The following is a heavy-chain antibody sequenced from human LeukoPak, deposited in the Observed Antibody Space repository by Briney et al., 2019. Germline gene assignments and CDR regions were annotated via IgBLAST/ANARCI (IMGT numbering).Heavy chain of an antibody. CDR3: ARGRYCSADICSGGDAFDI. CDR1: GGSINNYY. Sequence: PLETLSLTCTVSGGSINNYYWSWIRQPAGKGLEWSGSIYTRGSTNYNPSLKSRVTMSVDTSKNQFSLKLSSVTAADTAVYYCARGRYCSADICSGGDAFDICGQGTMVSVSS. D-gene: IGHD2-15*01. J-gene: IGHJ3*02. CDR2: IYTRGST. V-gene: IGHV4-4*07.